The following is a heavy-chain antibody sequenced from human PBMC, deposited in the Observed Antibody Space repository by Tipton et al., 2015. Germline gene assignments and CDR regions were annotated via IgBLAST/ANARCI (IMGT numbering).Heavy chain of an antibody. Sequence: SLRLSCAASGFSFSHYGMNWVRQAPGKGLEWVSYISSRSSTIYYADSVKGRFTISRDNAKNSLYLQMNSLRDEDTAVYYCARSRGFDYWGQGTLVTVSS. J-gene: IGHJ4*02. CDR2: ISSRSSTI. V-gene: IGHV3-48*02. CDR3: ARSRGFDY. CDR1: GFSFSHYG. D-gene: IGHD3-10*01.